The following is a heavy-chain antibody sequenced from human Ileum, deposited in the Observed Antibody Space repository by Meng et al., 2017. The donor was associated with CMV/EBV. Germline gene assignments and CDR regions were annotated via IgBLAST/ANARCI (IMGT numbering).Heavy chain of an antibody. CDR2: IHSEGRT. J-gene: IGHJ6*02. CDR3: ARLQQQTGAFGMDV. Sequence: GESLKISCAASGFTVSSNYLSWVRQAPGKGLEWVSLIHSEGRTYHADSVKGRFIISRDNSKNTVYLQMNNLRAEDTAVYYCARLQQQTGAFGMDVWGQGTTVTVSS. CDR1: GFTVSSNY. V-gene: IGHV3-53*01. D-gene: IGHD6-13*01.